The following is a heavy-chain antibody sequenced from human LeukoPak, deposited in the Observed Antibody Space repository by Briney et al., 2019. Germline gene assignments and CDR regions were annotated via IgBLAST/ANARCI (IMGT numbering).Heavy chain of an antibody. Sequence: SETLSLTCAVYGGSFSDYYWSWIRQPPGKGLEWIGEINHSGSTSYNPSLKSRVTISVDTSKIQFSLKLNSVTAADTAVYYCASRGDYWGQGILVTVSS. CDR2: INHSGST. J-gene: IGHJ4*02. V-gene: IGHV4-34*01. CDR3: ASRGDY. CDR1: GGSFSDYY.